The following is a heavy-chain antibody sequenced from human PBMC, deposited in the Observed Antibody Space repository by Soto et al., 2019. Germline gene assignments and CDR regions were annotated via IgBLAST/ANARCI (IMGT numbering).Heavy chain of an antibody. V-gene: IGHV1-8*01. D-gene: IGHD2-21*01. J-gene: IGHJ5*01. CDR3: ARSDGYNFNWLDS. CDR2: MNPNSGNT. Sequence: QVQLVQSGAEVKTPGASVKVSCKASGYTFATYDINWVRQAPGQGLEWMGWMNPNSGNTGYAQKVQGRLGMTRDTALSGAHMGLSSLRNEDPAVYYCARSDGYNFNWLDSWGQGTLVTVSA. CDR1: GYTFATYD.